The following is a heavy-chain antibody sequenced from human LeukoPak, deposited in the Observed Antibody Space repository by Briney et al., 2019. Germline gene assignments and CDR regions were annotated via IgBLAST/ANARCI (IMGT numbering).Heavy chain of an antibody. D-gene: IGHD4-17*01. J-gene: IGHJ4*02. V-gene: IGHV3-7*01. CDR3: ARTFYGDYDY. CDR1: GFTFSSYR. CDR2: IKQDGSEK. Sequence: GGSLRLSCAASGFTFSSYRMSWVRQAPGKGLEWVANIKQDGSEKYYVDSVKGRFTISRDNAKNSLYLQMNSLRAEDTAVYYCARTFYGDYDYWGQGTLVTVSS.